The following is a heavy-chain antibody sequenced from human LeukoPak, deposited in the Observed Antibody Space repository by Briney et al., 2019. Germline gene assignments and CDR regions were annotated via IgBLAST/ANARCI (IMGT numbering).Heavy chain of an antibody. CDR1: GFSFSAYG. CDR2: IWYDGSSQ. V-gene: IGHV3-33*01. J-gene: IGHJ4*02. D-gene: IGHD2/OR15-2a*01. Sequence: GGSLRLSCTASGFSFSAYGMHWVRQAPGKGLEWVAVIWYDGSSQYYADSVKGRFTISRDNSKNTLCLQMNSLRAEDTAVYYCARDPTQYTTAWYSDYWGQGTLVTVSS. CDR3: ARDPTQYTTAWYSDY.